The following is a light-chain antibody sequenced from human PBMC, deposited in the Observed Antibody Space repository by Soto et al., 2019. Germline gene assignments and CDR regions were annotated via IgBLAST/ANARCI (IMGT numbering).Light chain of an antibody. J-gene: IGLJ1*01. CDR2: EVT. CDR3: SSYTTSSTSV. V-gene: IGLV2-8*01. Sequence: QSALTQPPSASGSPGQSVTISCTGTSTDVGAYNYVSWYQQHPGKAPKLMIYEVTKWPSGVPDRFSGSKSGNTASLTVSGLQTEDEADYYCSSYTTSSTSVFGTGTKLTVL. CDR1: STDVGAYNY.